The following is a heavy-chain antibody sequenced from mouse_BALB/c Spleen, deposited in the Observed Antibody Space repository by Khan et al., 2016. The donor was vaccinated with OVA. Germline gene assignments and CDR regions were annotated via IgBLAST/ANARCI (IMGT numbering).Heavy chain of an antibody. Sequence: EVMLVESGGDLVKTGGSLKLSCAASGFTFSTYGMSWVRQTPDKRLEWVATINSGGHYTYYIDSVKGRFTISRDNAKNILYLQMTSRRSEDTAMYYCARLAYYYNSEGFAYWGQGTLVTVSA. J-gene: IGHJ3*01. D-gene: IGHD1-1*02. CDR2: INSGGHYT. V-gene: IGHV5-6*01. CDR3: ARLAYYYNSEGFAY. CDR1: GFTFSTYG.